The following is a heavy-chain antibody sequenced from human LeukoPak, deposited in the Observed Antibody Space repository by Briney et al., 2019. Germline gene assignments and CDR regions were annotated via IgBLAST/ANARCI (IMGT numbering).Heavy chain of an antibody. CDR1: GGSFSADY. CDR2: INHSGNS. Sequence: PSETLSLTCAVYGGSFSADYWSWIRQPPGKGLEWLGEINHSGNSNYNPSLKSRVTISVDTSKNQFSLKLSSVTAADTAVYYCARAGGTRGIEGIPLRGDAFDIWGQGTMVTVS. V-gene: IGHV4-34*01. D-gene: IGHD1-26*01. J-gene: IGHJ3*02. CDR3: ARAGGTRGIEGIPLRGDAFDI.